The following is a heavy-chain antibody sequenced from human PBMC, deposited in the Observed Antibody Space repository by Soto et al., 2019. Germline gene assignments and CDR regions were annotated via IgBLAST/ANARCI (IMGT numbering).Heavy chain of an antibody. J-gene: IGHJ6*02. CDR3: ARRIAAAGPAYYYYGMDV. CDR2: IIPIFGTA. D-gene: IGHD6-13*01. Sequence: SVKVSCKASGGTFSSYAISWVRQAPGQGLEWMGGIIPIFGTANYAQKFQGRVTITADESTSTAYMELSSLRSEDTAVYYCARRIAAAGPAYYYYGMDVWGQGTTVTVSS. CDR1: GGTFSSYA. V-gene: IGHV1-69*13.